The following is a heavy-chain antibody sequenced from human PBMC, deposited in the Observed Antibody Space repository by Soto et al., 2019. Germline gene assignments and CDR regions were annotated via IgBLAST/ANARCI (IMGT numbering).Heavy chain of an antibody. D-gene: IGHD6-13*01. CDR2: ISGSGGST. Sequence: EVQLLESGGGLVQPGGSLRLSCAASGFTFSSYAMSWVRQAPGKGLEWVSAISGSGGSTYYADSVKGRFTISRDNSKNTLYLQMNSLRAEDTAVYYCAKDGKYSSSSNLAYFQHWGQGTLVTVSS. J-gene: IGHJ1*01. CDR1: GFTFSSYA. V-gene: IGHV3-23*01. CDR3: AKDGKYSSSSNLAYFQH.